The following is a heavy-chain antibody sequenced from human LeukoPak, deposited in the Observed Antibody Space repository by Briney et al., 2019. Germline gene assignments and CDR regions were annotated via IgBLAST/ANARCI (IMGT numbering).Heavy chain of an antibody. J-gene: IGHJ4*02. Sequence: SETLSLNWPVPGGSISCYYLSWIRPPPGKGLEWIGYIYYSGSTNYNPSLKSRVTISVDTSKNQFSLKLSSVTAADTAVYYCARYAITNTKTRKSALFDYWGQGILVTVSS. V-gene: IGHV4-59*01. CDR3: ARYAITNTKTRKSALFDY. CDR2: IYYSGST. D-gene: IGHD3-10*01. CDR1: GGSISCYY.